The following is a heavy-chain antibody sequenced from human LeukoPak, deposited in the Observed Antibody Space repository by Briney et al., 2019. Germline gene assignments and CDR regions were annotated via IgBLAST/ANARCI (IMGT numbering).Heavy chain of an antibody. J-gene: IGHJ4*02. CDR2: IYYSGST. CDR3: ARAEQQLVPFDY. Sequence: SETLSLTCTVSGGFISSSSYYWGWIRQPPGKGLEWIGSIYYSGSTYYNPSLKSRVTISVDTSKNQFSLKLSSVTAADTAVYYCARAEQQLVPFDYWGQGTLVTVSS. CDR1: GGFISSSSYY. D-gene: IGHD6-13*01. V-gene: IGHV4-39*07.